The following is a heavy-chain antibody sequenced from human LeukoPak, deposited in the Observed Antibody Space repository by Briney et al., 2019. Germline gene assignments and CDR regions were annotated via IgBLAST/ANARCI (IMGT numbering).Heavy chain of an antibody. Sequence: ASVKVSCKASGYTFTGSGWYLYWLRQAPGQGLECVGWLHPNNGATGYAQKFQGRVAMTTDTSISTAYMELSRLRPDDTAIYYCARDGLAQMVDFDYWGQGTLVTVSS. D-gene: IGHD3-10*01. CDR2: LHPNNGAT. J-gene: IGHJ4*02. CDR3: ARDGLAQMVDFDY. V-gene: IGHV1-2*02. CDR1: GYTFTGSGWY.